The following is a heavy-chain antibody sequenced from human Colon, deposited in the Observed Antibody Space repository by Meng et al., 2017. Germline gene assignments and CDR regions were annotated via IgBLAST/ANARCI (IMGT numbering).Heavy chain of an antibody. V-gene: IGHV4-61*03. Sequence: VQLLESGPGLVRPSETLSLACTLSGGSVSSPSYYWSWIRQTPGKGLEWIGYVYYTGSANYNPSLKSRVTISVDTSKNHFSLNLTSVTAADTAVYYCARGRGSYSSIDFWGQGTLVTVSS. CDR1: GGSVSSPSYY. J-gene: IGHJ4*02. D-gene: IGHD1-26*01. CDR3: ARGRGSYSSIDF. CDR2: VYYTGSA.